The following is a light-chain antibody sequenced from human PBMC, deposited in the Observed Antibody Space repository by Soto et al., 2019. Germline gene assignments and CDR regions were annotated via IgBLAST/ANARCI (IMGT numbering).Light chain of an antibody. J-gene: IGKJ2*01. Sequence: EIKMTQSPATLSVSPGDRATLSCRASQSVSGDLAWYQQKPGQAPRLLIYGASTRAPGIPGRFSGSGSGTDFTLTISSLQSEDFAVYHCQQYNTWPPSYTFGQGTKLEIK. CDR1: QSVSGD. CDR2: GAS. V-gene: IGKV3-15*01. CDR3: QQYNTWPPSYT.